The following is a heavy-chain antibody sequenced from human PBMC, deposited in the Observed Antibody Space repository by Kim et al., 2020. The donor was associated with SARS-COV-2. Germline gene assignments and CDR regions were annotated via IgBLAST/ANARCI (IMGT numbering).Heavy chain of an antibody. CDR1: GYSFTSYW. J-gene: IGHJ3*02. CDR2: IYPGDSDT. V-gene: IGHV5-51*01. CDR3: ASITIFGVVTGAFDI. Sequence: GESLKISCKGSGYSFTSYWIGWVRQMPGKGLEWMGIIYPGDSDTRYSPSFQGQVTISADKSISTAYLQWSSLKASDTAMYYCASITIFGVVTGAFDIWGQGTMVTVSS. D-gene: IGHD3-3*01.